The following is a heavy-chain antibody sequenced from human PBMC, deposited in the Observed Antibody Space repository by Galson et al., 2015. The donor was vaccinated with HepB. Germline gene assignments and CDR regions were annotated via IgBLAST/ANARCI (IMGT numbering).Heavy chain of an antibody. CDR1: GFTFSSYA. Sequence: SLRLSCAASGFTFSSYAMHWVRQAPGKGLEWVAVISYDGSNKYYADSVKGRFNISRDNSKNTLYLQMNSLRAEDTAVYYCASLRGSGSYYNGAGDYWGQGTLVTVSS. CDR3: ASLRGSGSYYNGAGDY. J-gene: IGHJ4*02. D-gene: IGHD3-10*01. V-gene: IGHV3-30*04. CDR2: ISYDGSNK.